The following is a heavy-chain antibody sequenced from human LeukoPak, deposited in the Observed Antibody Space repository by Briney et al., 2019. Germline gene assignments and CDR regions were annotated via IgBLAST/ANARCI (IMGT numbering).Heavy chain of an antibody. CDR1: GGSISSYY. CDR2: IYYSGST. J-gene: IGHJ4*02. V-gene: IGHV4-59*12. CDR3: ARVGYYGSGKYFDY. Sequence: TSETLSLTCTVSGGSISSYYWSWIRQPPGKGLEWIGYIYYSGSTNYNPSLKSRVTISVDTSKNQFSLKLSSVTAADTAVCYCARVGYYGSGKYFDYWGQGTLVTVSS. D-gene: IGHD3-10*01.